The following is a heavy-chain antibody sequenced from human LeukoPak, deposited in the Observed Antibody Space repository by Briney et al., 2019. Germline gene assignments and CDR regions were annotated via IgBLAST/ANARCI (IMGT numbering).Heavy chain of an antibody. CDR2: ISAYNGNT. CDR3: ARDIPPDYYGSGSYQEAPDY. CDR1: GYTFTSYG. Sequence: GASVKVSCKASGYTFTSYGISWVRQAPGQGLEWMGWISAYNGNTNYAQKLQGRVTMTTDTSTSTAYMELRSLRSDDTAVYYCARDIPPDYYGSGSYQEAPDYWGQGTLVTVSS. J-gene: IGHJ4*02. D-gene: IGHD3-10*01. V-gene: IGHV1-18*01.